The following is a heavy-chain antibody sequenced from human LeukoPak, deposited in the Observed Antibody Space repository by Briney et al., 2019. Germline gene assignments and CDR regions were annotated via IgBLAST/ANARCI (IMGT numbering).Heavy chain of an antibody. V-gene: IGHV1-18*01. CDR3: ARSPVTTSFWVAVQH. CDR2: ISAYNGNT. Sequence: GSSVKVSCKASGYTFTSYGISWVRQAPGQGLEWMGWISAYNGNTNYAQKLQGRVTMATDTSTSTAYMELRSLRSDDTAVYYCARSPVTTSFWVAVQHWGQGTLVTVS. J-gene: IGHJ1*01. CDR1: GYTFTSYG. D-gene: IGHD4-17*01.